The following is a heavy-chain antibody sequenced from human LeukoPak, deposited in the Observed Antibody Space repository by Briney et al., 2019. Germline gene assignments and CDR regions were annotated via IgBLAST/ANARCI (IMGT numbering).Heavy chain of an antibody. CDR3: ARFSTTSTDYFDY. D-gene: IGHD2-2*01. CDR1: GGSISSHY. Sequence: SETLSLTCTVSGGSISSHYWSWIRQPPGKGLEWIGYIYYSGSTNYNPSLKSRVTISVDTSKNQFSLKLSSVTAADTAVYYCARFSTTSTDYFDYWGQGTLVTVSS. V-gene: IGHV4-59*11. J-gene: IGHJ4*02. CDR2: IYYSGST.